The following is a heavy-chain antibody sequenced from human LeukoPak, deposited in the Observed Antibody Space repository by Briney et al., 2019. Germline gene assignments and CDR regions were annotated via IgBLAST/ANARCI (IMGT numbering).Heavy chain of an antibody. CDR1: GYSISSNNW. CDR3: ASRSSIWSGYQDTLYYFDS. Sequence: PSDTLSLTCAVSGYSISSNNWWAWVRQPPGKGLEWIGYIYYNGNTYYNPYNPSLTSRVTMSVDTSKNQFSLKLDSVTEIDTAMYYCASRSSIWSGYQDTLYYFDSWGQGTLVTVSS. J-gene: IGHJ4*02. V-gene: IGHV4-28*01. D-gene: IGHD3-3*01. CDR2: IYYNGNT.